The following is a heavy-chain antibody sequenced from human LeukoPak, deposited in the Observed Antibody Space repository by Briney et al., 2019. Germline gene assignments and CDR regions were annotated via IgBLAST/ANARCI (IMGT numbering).Heavy chain of an antibody. CDR1: GLTFSNNA. CDR3: ARQGPYYYYGMDV. V-gene: IGHV3-23*01. Sequence: QPGGSLRLSCVVSGLTFSNNAMSWVSPAPGKGLEWVSAMSGSGGSTDYADSVKGRFTISRDNFKNTLYLQMNSLRADDTAVYYCARQGPYYYYGMDVWGQGTTVTASS. J-gene: IGHJ6*02. CDR2: MSGSGGST.